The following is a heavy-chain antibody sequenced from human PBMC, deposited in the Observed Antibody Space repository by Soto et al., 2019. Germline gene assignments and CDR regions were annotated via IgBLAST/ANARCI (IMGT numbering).Heavy chain of an antibody. J-gene: IGHJ4*02. CDR1: GDSVSSNSAA. Sequence: PSQTLSLTCDISGDSVSSNSAAWNWIRQTPTRGLEWLGRTYYRYKWYINYAVSVKSRITVNPDTSKNQFSLQLSSVTAADTAVYYCARALSVPLSRWLQSYYFDYWGQGTLVTVSS. D-gene: IGHD5-12*01. CDR2: TYYRYKWYI. CDR3: ARALSVPLSRWLQSYYFDY. V-gene: IGHV6-1*01.